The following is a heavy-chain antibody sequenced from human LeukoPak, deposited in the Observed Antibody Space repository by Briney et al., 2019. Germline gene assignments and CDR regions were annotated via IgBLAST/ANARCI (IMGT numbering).Heavy chain of an antibody. D-gene: IGHD3-22*01. V-gene: IGHV1-2*02. Sequence: ASVKVSCKASGYTFTGYYMHWVRQAPGQGLEWMGWINPNSGATNYAQKFQGRVTMTRDTSISTAYMELSRLTSDDTAVYYCARERGDGSGGYYYVYWGQGTLVTVFS. J-gene: IGHJ4*02. CDR2: INPNSGAT. CDR1: GYTFTGYY. CDR3: ARERGDGSGGYYYVY.